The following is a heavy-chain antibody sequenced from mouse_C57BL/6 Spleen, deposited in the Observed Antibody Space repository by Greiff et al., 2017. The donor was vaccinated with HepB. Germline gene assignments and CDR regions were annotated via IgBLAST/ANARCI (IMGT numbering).Heavy chain of an antibody. D-gene: IGHD3-2*02. CDR3: ARERSSSGYYFDY. CDR1: GFTFSDYY. J-gene: IGHJ2*01. V-gene: IGHV5-16*01. Sequence: EVMLVESEGGLVQPGSSMKLSCTASGFTFSDYYMAWVRQVPEKGLEWVANINYDGSSTYYLDSMKSRFIISRDNAKNILYLQMSSLKSEDTATYYCARERSSSGYYFDYWGQGTTLTVSS. CDR2: INYDGSST.